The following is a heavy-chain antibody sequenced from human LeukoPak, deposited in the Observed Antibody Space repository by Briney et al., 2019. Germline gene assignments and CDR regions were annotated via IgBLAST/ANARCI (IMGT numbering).Heavy chain of an antibody. CDR1: GGSFSGYY. Sequence: SETLSLTCAVYGGSFSGYYWSWIRQPPGKGLEWIGDINHSGSNNYNPSLKSRVTISVDTSKNQFSLKLSSVTAADTAVYYCARVPGYSSSSYFDYWGQGTLVTVSS. CDR2: INHSGSN. J-gene: IGHJ4*02. V-gene: IGHV4-34*01. D-gene: IGHD6-6*01. CDR3: ARVPGYSSSSYFDY.